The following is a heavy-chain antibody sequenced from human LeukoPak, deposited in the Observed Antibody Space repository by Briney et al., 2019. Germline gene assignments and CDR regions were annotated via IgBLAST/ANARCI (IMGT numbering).Heavy chain of an antibody. CDR3: ASHIVVVTAIRYYAMDV. Sequence: VGSLRLSCAASVFSFGSYDMNWVRQAPGKGLEWVSSIPTSSSCIYYADSVKGRFTVSRDNAKNSLYLQMNSLRAEDTAVYYCASHIVVVTAIRYYAMDVWGQGTTVTVSS. V-gene: IGHV3-21*01. J-gene: IGHJ6*02. CDR1: VFSFGSYD. CDR2: IPTSSSCI. D-gene: IGHD2-2*01.